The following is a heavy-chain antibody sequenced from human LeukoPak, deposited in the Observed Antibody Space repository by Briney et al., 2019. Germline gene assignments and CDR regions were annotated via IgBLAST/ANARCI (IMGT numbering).Heavy chain of an antibody. CDR1: GGSISSYY. CDR2: IYYSGST. Sequence: MPSETLSLTCTVSGGSISSYYWSWIRQPPGKGLEWIGYIYYSGSTNYNPSLKSRVTISVDTSKNQFSLKLSSVTAADTAVYYCARGVRDSSGYYITGYWGQGTLVTVSS. V-gene: IGHV4-59*01. D-gene: IGHD3-22*01. J-gene: IGHJ4*02. CDR3: ARGVRDSSGYYITGY.